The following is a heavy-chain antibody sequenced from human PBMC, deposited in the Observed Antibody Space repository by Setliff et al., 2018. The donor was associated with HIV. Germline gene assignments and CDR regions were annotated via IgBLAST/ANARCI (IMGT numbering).Heavy chain of an antibody. CDR1: GGSISSTSYF. Sequence: SETLSLTCTVSGGSISSTSYFWGWIRLPPAKGLEWIGSVSSSGDTFYTPSLKSRVDISIDTSKRVFSLNLDSATAADTAMYYCARFAGSSWIDYWGQGALVTVSS. CDR3: ARFAGSSWIDY. V-gene: IGHV4-39*07. D-gene: IGHD6-13*01. J-gene: IGHJ4*02. CDR2: VSSSGDT.